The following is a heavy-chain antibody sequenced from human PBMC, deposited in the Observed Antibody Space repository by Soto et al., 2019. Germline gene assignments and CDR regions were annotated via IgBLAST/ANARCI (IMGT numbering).Heavy chain of an antibody. CDR1: GGSFSGYN. CDR2: IYYSGST. J-gene: IGHJ6*04. V-gene: IGHV4-59*01. Sequence: SETLSLTCAVYGGSFSGYNWSWIRQPPGKGLEWIGYIYYSGSTNYNPSLKSRVTISVDTSKNQFSLKLSSVTAADTDVYYCASVPVAIFGGVRADMNVWAKGT. CDR3: ASVPVAIFGGVRADMNV. D-gene: IGHD3-3*01.